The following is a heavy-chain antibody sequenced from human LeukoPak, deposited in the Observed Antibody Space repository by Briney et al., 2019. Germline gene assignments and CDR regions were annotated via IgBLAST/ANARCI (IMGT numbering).Heavy chain of an antibody. D-gene: IGHD5-18*01. V-gene: IGHV3-53*01. Sequence: GGSLRLSCAVSGFSVSNNYMNWVRQAPGKGLEWVSLIYSRGGTSYADSVKGRFTISRDSSKNTLFLQMNSLRDEDTAVYYCARWSYGPEEGYYYYGMDVWGQGTTVTVSS. CDR1: GFSVSNNY. CDR3: ARWSYGPEEGYYYYGMDV. J-gene: IGHJ6*02. CDR2: IYSRGGT.